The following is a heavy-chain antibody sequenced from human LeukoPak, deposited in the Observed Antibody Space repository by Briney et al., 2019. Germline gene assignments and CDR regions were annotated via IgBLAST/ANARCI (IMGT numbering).Heavy chain of an antibody. J-gene: IGHJ1*01. Sequence: GGSLRLSCAASGFIFPAYGMHWVRQAPGKGLEWVACIYPDGNNKDYADSVKGRFIISRDNSKNTLYLQMNSLRAEDTAVYYCAKDRRWLSVGIPLSDFQHWGQGTLVTVSS. V-gene: IGHV3-30*02. CDR3: AKDRRWLSVGIPLSDFQH. CDR2: IYPDGNNK. D-gene: IGHD2-15*01. CDR1: GFIFPAYG.